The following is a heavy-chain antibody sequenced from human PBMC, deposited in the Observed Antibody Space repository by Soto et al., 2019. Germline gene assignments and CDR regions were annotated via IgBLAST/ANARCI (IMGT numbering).Heavy chain of an antibody. J-gene: IGHJ4*02. V-gene: IGHV1-18*01. CDR2: ITTDKGKT. Sequence: QVQLVQSGPEVKKPGASVKVSCKTSGYTFTSYGISWVRQAPGQGLEWMGWITTDKGKTTYAQKFQGRVTMTTDTYTSTAYMEMRSLRSDDTAVYYCATRSPAFDYWGQGTLVNVSS. CDR3: ATRSPAFDY. CDR1: GYTFTSYG.